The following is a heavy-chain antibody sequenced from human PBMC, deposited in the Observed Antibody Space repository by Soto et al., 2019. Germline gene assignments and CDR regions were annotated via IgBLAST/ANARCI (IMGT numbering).Heavy chain of an antibody. CDR3: ARRPSSGYAYYFDY. J-gene: IGHJ4*02. D-gene: IGHD3-22*01. CDR1: DDSISSSTYY. V-gene: IGHV4-39*01. CDR2: IFYTDST. Sequence: SETLSLTCSVSDDSISSSTYYWGWIRQPPGKGLEWLGYIFYTDSTYKNPSLKSRVTISADSSKNQFSVNLTSVTATDTAVYYCARRPSSGYAYYFDYWGQGILVTVSS.